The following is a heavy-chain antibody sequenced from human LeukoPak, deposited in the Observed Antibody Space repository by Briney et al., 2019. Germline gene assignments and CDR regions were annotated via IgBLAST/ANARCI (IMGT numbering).Heavy chain of an antibody. Sequence: GASVNVSCKASGYIYTSYVINGVRRATGQGLGWMGWMNPYSGNTGYAQKFKGTVTMTRNTSISTAYMKLSSLRSEDTAVYYCARGGASSSYYYYYYMDVWGKGTPVTVSS. CDR3: ARGGASSSYYYYYYMDV. CDR1: GYIYTSYV. D-gene: IGHD6-13*01. CDR2: MNPYSGNT. J-gene: IGHJ6*03. V-gene: IGHV1-8*01.